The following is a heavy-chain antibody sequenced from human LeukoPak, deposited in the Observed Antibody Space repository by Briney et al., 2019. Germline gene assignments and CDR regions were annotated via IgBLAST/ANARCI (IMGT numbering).Heavy chain of an antibody. CDR1: GGSFSGYY. CDR2: INHSGST. V-gene: IGHV4-34*01. Sequence: SETLSLTCAVYGGSFSGYYWSWIRQPPGKGLEWIGEINHSGSTNYNPSIKSRVTISVDTSKNQFSLKLSSVTAADAAVYYCAIRSGRNYYGVDVWGQGTTVTVSS. J-gene: IGHJ6*02. D-gene: IGHD1-26*01. CDR3: AIRSGRNYYGVDV.